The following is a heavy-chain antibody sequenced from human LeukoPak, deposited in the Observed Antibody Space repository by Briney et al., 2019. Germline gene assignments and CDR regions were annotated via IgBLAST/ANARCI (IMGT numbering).Heavy chain of an antibody. J-gene: IGHJ6*02. CDR1: GYTFTSYY. D-gene: IGHD4-17*01. V-gene: IGHV1-46*01. CDR2: INPSGGST. CDR3: ASRLRSGIYGMDV. Sequence: EASVTVSCTASGYTFTSYYMHWVRQAPGQGLEWMGIINPSGGSTSYAQKFQGRVTMTRDTSTSTVYMELSSLRSEDTAVYYCASRLRSGIYGMDVWGQGTTVTVSS.